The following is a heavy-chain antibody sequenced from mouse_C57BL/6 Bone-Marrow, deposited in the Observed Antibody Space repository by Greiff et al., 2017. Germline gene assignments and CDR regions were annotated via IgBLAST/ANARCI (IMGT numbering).Heavy chain of an antibody. D-gene: IGHD1-1*01. CDR2: IDPSDSYT. V-gene: IGHV1-50*01. CDR3: ARSITTVPYFDY. Sequence: QVQLQQPGAELVKPGASVKLSCKASGYTFTSYWMQWVKQRPGQGLEWIGEIDPSDSYTNYNQKFKGKATLTVDTSSSTAYMQLSRLTSEDSAVYYCARSITTVPYFDYWGQGTTLTVSS. CDR1: GYTFTSYW. J-gene: IGHJ2*01.